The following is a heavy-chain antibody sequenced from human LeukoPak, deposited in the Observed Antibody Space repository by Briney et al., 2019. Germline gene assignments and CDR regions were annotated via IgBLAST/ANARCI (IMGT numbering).Heavy chain of an antibody. Sequence: PGESLKISCNGSAYSFTSYCIGWVRQKPGKGREGMGIIYPGDSDNRYSPSFQGQVTISADKSISTAYLQWSSLKASDTAMYYCARHPGGDYVLMDYWGQGTLVTVSS. CDR3: ARHPGGDYVLMDY. CDR2: IYPGDSDN. J-gene: IGHJ4*02. CDR1: AYSFTSYC. D-gene: IGHD4-17*01. V-gene: IGHV5-51*01.